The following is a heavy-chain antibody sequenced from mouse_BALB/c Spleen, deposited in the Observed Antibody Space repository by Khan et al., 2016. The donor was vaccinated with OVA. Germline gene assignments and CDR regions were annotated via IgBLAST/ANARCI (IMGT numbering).Heavy chain of an antibody. J-gene: IGHJ4*01. CDR2: ISYDGSN. CDR3: AREDWDRDAMDY. D-gene: IGHD4-1*01. CDR1: GYSITSGYY. Sequence: EVQLQESGPGLVKPSQSLSLTCSVTGYSITSGYYWNWIRQFPGNKLEWMGYISYDGSNIYNPSLKNRISITRDTSKNQFFLKLNSVTTEDTATYYCAREDWDRDAMDYWGQGTSVTVSS. V-gene: IGHV3-6*02.